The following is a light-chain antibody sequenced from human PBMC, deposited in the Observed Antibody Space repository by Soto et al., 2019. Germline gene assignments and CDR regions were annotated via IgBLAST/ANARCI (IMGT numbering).Light chain of an antibody. V-gene: IGLV1-47*01. CDR2: RDK. Sequence: QSVLTQPPSASGTPGQRVTISCSGSSSNIGSNYVYWYQQLPGTAPKLLIFRDKQRPSGVPDRFSGSRSGTSGSLAISGLRSEDEAEYYCATWDDSLTGPVEFGGGTKVTVL. CDR1: SSNIGSNY. J-gene: IGLJ2*01. CDR3: ATWDDSLTGPVE.